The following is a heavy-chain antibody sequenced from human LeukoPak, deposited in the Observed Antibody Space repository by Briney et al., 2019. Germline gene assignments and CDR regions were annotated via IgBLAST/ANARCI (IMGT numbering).Heavy chain of an antibody. Sequence: ASVKVSCKASGYTFTSYAISWVRQAPGQGLEWMGWISGHNGNTNYAHKFQGRVTITTDESTSTVYMELSSLRSEDTAVYYCARANSAYYDSGSFYSPGYWGRGTLVTVSS. V-gene: IGHV1-18*01. CDR2: ISGHNGNT. D-gene: IGHD3-10*01. CDR3: ARANSAYYDSGSFYSPGY. J-gene: IGHJ4*02. CDR1: GYTFTSYA.